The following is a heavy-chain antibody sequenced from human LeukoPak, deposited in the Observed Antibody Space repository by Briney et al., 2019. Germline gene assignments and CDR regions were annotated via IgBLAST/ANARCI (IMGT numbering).Heavy chain of an antibody. CDR3: ARDVNYYDSSGYDY. Sequence: GGSLRLSCAASGFTFSDYYMRWIRQAPGKGLEWVSYISSSGSTIYYADSVKGRFTISRDNAKNSLYLQMNSLRAEDTAVYYCARDVNYYDSSGYDYWGQGTLVTVSS. D-gene: IGHD3-22*01. CDR1: GFTFSDYY. V-gene: IGHV3-11*01. CDR2: ISSSGSTI. J-gene: IGHJ4*02.